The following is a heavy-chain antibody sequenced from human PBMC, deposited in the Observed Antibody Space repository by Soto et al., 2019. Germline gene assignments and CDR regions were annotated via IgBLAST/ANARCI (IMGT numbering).Heavy chain of an antibody. CDR2: ISALNGKR. J-gene: IGHJ3*01. CDR1: GYSFTKYG. Sequence: QVQLEQSGSEVKKPGASVKVSCRYTGYSFTKYGIHWVRQAPGQGLEWMGWISALNGKRNSAPNFQARVTMTTDTPTSTAYLELRSLSFADTAVYFCARGTAYGSSPRASVDVWGQGTEVIVS. D-gene: IGHD6-6*01. V-gene: IGHV1-18*01. CDR3: ARGTAYGSSPRASVDV.